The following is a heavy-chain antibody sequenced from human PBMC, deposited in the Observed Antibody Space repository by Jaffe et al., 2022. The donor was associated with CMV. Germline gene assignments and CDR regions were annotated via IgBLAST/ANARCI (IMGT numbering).Heavy chain of an antibody. V-gene: IGHV1-2*02. CDR2: INPNSGGT. J-gene: IGHJ5*02. D-gene: IGHD1-7*01. CDR1: GYTFTGYY. Sequence: QVQLVQSGAEVKKPGASVKVSCKASGYTFTGYYMHWVRQAPGQGLEWMGWINPNSGGTNYAQKFQGRVTMTRDTSISTAYMELSRLRSDDTAVYYCARDLSAITGTTLGWFDPWGQGTLVTVSS. CDR3: ARDLSAITGTTLGWFDP.